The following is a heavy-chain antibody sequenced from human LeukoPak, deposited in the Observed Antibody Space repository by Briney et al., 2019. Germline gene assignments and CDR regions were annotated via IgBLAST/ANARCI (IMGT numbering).Heavy chain of an antibody. J-gene: IGHJ6*03. V-gene: IGHV1-2*02. CDR1: GYTFTDFY. CDR3: ARERGYYYYYTDV. Sequence: ASVKVPCKASGYTFTDFYIHWVRQAPGQGLEWMGWINPNSGGTNYAQKFQGRVTMTRDTSISTAYMELSRLRSDDTAVYYCARERGYYYYYTDVWGKGTTVTVSS. CDR2: INPNSGGT. D-gene: IGHD3-10*01.